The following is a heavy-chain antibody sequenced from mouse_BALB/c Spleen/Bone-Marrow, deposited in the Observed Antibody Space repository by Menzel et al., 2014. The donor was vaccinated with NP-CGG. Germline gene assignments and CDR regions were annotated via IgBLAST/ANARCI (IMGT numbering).Heavy chain of an antibody. CDR1: GYTFTSYW. CDR2: INPSNGRT. V-gene: IGHV1S81*02. J-gene: IGHJ2*01. CDR3: ARNYGNTDY. D-gene: IGHD2-1*01. Sequence: QVQLQQSGAELVKPGASVKLSCKASGYTFTSYWMHWVKQRPGQGLEWIGEINPSNGRTNYNEKFKTKATLTVDKSSSTAYMQLSSLTSEDSAVYYCARNYGNTDYWGQGTPLTYSS.